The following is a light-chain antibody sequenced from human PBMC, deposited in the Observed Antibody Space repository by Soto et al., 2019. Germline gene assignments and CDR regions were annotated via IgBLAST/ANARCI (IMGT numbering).Light chain of an antibody. Sequence: DVQMTQSPSTLSASVVDRVTITCRASQSISRWLAWYQQKPGKAPKLLIYETSSLEDGVPSRFTGSGSGTEFSLTITSLQPEDFASYYCQQYSSHSTFGQGTKVDIK. CDR1: QSISRW. V-gene: IGKV1-5*03. J-gene: IGKJ1*01. CDR2: ETS. CDR3: QQYSSHST.